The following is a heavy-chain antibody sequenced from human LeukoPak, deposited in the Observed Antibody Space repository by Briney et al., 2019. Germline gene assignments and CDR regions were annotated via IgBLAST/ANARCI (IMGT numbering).Heavy chain of an antibody. CDR2: IYHSGST. Sequence: KASETLSLTCAVSGYSISSGYYWGWIRQPPGKGLEWIGSIYHSGSTYYNPSLKSRVTISVDTSKSQFSLKLSSVTAADTAVYYCAKGIGSGSYPTSFDYWGQGTLVTVPS. V-gene: IGHV4-38-2*01. CDR3: AKGIGSGSYPTSFDY. D-gene: IGHD3-10*01. CDR1: GYSISSGYY. J-gene: IGHJ4*02.